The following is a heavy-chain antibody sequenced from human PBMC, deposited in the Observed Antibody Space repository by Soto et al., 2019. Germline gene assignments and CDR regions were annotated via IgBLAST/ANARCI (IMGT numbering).Heavy chain of an antibody. CDR2: IYHGGST. V-gene: IGHV4-4*02. CDR3: ARSPRSIAAGGIDY. CDR1: GVSISSSNL. J-gene: IGHJ4*02. D-gene: IGHD6-13*01. Sequence: SETLSLTCAVSGVSISSSNLWTWVRQPPGKGLEWIGEIYHGGSTNYNPSLKSRVTISVDKSKNQFSLRLSSVTAADTAVYYCARSPRSIAAGGIDYWGQGILVTVSS.